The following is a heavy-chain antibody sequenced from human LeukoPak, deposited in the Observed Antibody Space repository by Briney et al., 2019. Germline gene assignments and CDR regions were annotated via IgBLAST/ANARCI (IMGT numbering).Heavy chain of an antibody. J-gene: IGHJ4*02. CDR1: GGSITSGGYS. V-gene: IGHV4-30-2*01. D-gene: IGHD5-12*01. CDR2: IYHSGST. CDR3: ARGNSGYSGYDLDY. Sequence: SETLSLTCAVSGGSITSGGYSWSWIRQPPGKGLEWIGYIYHSGSTYYNPSLKSRVTISVDRSKNQFSLKLSSVTAADTAVYYCARGNSGYSGYDLDYWGQGTLVTVSS.